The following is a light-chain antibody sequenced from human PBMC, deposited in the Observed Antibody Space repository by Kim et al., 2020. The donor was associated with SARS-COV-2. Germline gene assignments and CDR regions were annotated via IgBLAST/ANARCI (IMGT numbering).Light chain of an antibody. J-gene: IGKJ2*01. Sequence: DIQMTQSPSTLSASVGDRVTITCRASQRINSWLAWYQQKPGKAPKLLIYKTSSLESGVPSRFSGSGSGTEFTLTISSLKPDDFATYYCQQYKSYPVTFGQGTKLEI. CDR3: QQYKSYPVT. CDR1: QRINSW. V-gene: IGKV1-5*03. CDR2: KTS.